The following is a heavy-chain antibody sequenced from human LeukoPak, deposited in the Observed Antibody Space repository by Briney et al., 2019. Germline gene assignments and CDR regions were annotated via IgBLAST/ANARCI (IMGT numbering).Heavy chain of an antibody. Sequence: SETLSLTCAVYGGSFSGYYWSWIRQPPGKGLEWIGEINHSGSTNYNPSLKSRVTISVDTSKNQFSLKLSSVTAADTAVYYCARGQSVYGDYADYWGQGTLVTVSS. CDR2: INHSGST. CDR1: GGSFSGYY. V-gene: IGHV4-34*01. D-gene: IGHD4-17*01. J-gene: IGHJ4*02. CDR3: ARGQSVYGDYADY.